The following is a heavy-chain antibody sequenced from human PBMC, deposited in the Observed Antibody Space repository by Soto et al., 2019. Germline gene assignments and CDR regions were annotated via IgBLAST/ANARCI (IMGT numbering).Heavy chain of an antibody. V-gene: IGHV4-59*01. J-gene: IGHJ3*01. CDR3: ARVGSFRTALGAFDV. CDR1: GGSISSYD. D-gene: IGHD2-21*01. CDR2: IYYSGST. Sequence: PSETLSLTCTVSGGSISSYDWSWIRQPPGKGLEWIGYIYYSGSTNYNPSLKSRVTISVDTSKNQFSLKLSSVTAADTAVYYCARVGSFRTALGAFDVWGNGTKVTVS.